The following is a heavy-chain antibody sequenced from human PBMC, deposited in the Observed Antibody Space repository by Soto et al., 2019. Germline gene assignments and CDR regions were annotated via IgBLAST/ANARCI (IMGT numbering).Heavy chain of an antibody. Sequence: QVQLQESGPGLVKPSQTLSLTCTVSGGSISSGGYYWSWIRQHPGKGLEWIGYIYYSGSTYYNPSLKIRVTISVDPSKNQFSLKLSSVTAADTAVYYCARDLRVGGYYDSSGYYSEPNYFDYWGQGTLVTVSS. CDR1: GGSISSGGYY. D-gene: IGHD3-22*01. CDR2: IYYSGST. CDR3: ARDLRVGGYYDSSGYYSEPNYFDY. V-gene: IGHV4-31*03. J-gene: IGHJ4*02.